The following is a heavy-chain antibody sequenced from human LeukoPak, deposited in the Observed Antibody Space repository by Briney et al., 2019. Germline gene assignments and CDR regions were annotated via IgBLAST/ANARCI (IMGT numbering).Heavy chain of an antibody. CDR2: INHSGST. CDR1: GGSFSGYY. D-gene: IGHD2/OR15-2a*01. V-gene: IGHV4-34*01. Sequence: SETLSLTCAVYGGSFSGYYWSWIRQPPGKGLEWIGEINHSGSTNYNPSLKSRVTISVDTYKNQFSLKLSSVTAADTAAYYSARGPSVRQKVTYYMGRSPGDYYYMDVWGKGTTVTVSS. J-gene: IGHJ6*03. CDR3: ARGPSVRQKVTYYMGRSPGDYYYMDV.